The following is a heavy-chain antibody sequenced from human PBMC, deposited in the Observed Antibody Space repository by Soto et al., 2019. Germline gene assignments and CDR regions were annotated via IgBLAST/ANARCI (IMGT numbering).Heavy chain of an antibody. CDR1: GSIFNGFG. J-gene: IGHJ4*02. V-gene: IGHV3-64*02. CDR3: ASREFDY. CDR2: ISCNGCSI. Sequence: GGSLRLSCAASGSIFNGFGIHWVRQAPGKGLEWVSVISCNGCSIYYADSVKGRFTISRDNSKNTLYLQMGSLRAEDMAVYYCASREFDYWGQGTLVTVSS.